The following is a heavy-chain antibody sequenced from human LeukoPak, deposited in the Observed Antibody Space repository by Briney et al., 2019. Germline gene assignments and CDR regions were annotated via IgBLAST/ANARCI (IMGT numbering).Heavy chain of an antibody. D-gene: IGHD6-13*01. CDR3: ARHAAGYSSSWYKL. CDR2: IYYSGST. CDR1: GGFNTHYY. J-gene: IGHJ4*02. Sequence: SETLSLTCSVSGGFNTHYYWSWIRQPPGKGLEWIGYIYYSGSTNYNPSLKGRVTISVDTSKNQFSLKLSSVTAADTAVYYCARHAAGYSSSWYKLWGQGTLVTVSS. V-gene: IGHV4-59*08.